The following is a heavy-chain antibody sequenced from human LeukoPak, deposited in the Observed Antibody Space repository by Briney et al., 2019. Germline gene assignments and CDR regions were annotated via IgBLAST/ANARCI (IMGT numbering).Heavy chain of an antibody. CDR3: ARQMNTVTADY. D-gene: IGHD4-17*01. CDR1: GRSLSRGSYY. J-gene: IGHJ4*02. Sequence: SETLSLTCTVSGRSLSRGSYYWTWIRQPPGKGLEWFVYIYYSGSTNYHPSLKSRVTISVDTSKNQFSLRRSSVTAADTAVYYCARQMNTVTADYWGQGTLVTVSS. V-gene: IGHV4-61*01. CDR2: IYYSGST.